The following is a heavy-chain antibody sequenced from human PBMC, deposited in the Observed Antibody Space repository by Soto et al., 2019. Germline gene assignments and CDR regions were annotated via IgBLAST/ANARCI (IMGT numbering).Heavy chain of an antibody. J-gene: IGHJ4*01. CDR2: IYPDDSDT. Sequence: EVQLVQSGAEVKKPGESLKISCQGSGYRFTTYWIAWVRQMPGKGPEWMGIIYPDDSDTTYSPSFRGQVTISADKSINTAYLQWSTLKASHTAIYSCARQLDNTGWVWGHGTLVTVSS. CDR3: ARQLDNTGWV. V-gene: IGHV5-51*01. CDR1: GYRFTTYW. D-gene: IGHD1-1*01.